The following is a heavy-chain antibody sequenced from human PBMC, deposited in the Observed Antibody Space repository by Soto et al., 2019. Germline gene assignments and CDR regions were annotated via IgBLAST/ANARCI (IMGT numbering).Heavy chain of an antibody. CDR1: GYTFTSYY. J-gene: IGHJ5*02. CDR3: ARGTIFGVVIPTVPAWFDP. D-gene: IGHD3-3*01. V-gene: IGHV1-46*03. CDR2: INPSGGST. Sequence: ASVKVSCKASGYTFTSYYMHWVRQAPGQGLEWMGIINPSGGSTSYAQKFQGRVTMTRDTSTSTVYMELSSLRSEDTAVYYCARGTIFGVVIPTVPAWFDPWGQGTLVTVSS.